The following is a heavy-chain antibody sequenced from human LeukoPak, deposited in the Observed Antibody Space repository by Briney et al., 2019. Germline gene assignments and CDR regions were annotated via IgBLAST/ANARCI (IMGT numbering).Heavy chain of an antibody. CDR2: INSDGSST. CDR3: ARNKVPQQLTHYYYYGMDV. CDR1: GFTFSSYW. Sequence: PGGSLRLSCAASGFTFSSYWMHWVRQAPGKGLVWVSRINSDGSSTSYADSVKGRFTISRDNSKNTLYLQMNSLRAEDTAVYYCARNKVPQQLTHYYYYGMDVWGQGTTVTVSS. V-gene: IGHV3-74*01. D-gene: IGHD6-13*01. J-gene: IGHJ6*02.